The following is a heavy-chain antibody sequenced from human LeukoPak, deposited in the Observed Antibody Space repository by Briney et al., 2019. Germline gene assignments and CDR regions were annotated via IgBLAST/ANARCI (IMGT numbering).Heavy chain of an antibody. J-gene: IGHJ4*02. CDR3: ASLSDY. V-gene: IGHV3-74*03. CDR2: INNDGSRT. Sequence: GSLRLSCAASGFTFSSAAMTWVRQAPGKGLVWVSHINNDGSRTTYADSVKGRFTISRDNAKNTLYLQMNSLRAEDTAVYYCASLSDYWGQGTLVTVSS. CDR1: GFTFSSAA.